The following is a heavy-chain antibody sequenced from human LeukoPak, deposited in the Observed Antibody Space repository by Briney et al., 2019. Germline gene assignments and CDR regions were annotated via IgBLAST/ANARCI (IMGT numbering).Heavy chain of an antibody. V-gene: IGHV4-30-4*02. J-gene: IGHJ6*03. D-gene: IGHD3-16*01. CDR3: AKGRGGGIYYYYYMDV. CDR2: IYYSGST. CDR1: GGSISSGDYY. Sequence: PSETLSLTCTVSGGSISSGDYYWSWIRQPPGKGLEWIGYIYYSGSTYYNPSLKSRVTILVDMSKNQFSLKLSSVTAADTAVYYCAKGRGGGIYYYYYMDVWGKGTTVTVSS.